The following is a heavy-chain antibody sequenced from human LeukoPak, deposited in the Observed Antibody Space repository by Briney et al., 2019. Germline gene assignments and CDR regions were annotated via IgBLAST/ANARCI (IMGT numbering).Heavy chain of an antibody. CDR2: INPDSGGT. CDR3: ARGRYCSDGNCYHNWFDP. V-gene: IGHV1-2*02. CDR1: GYTFTGYY. Sequence: ASVKVSCKASGYTFTGYYMHWVRQAPGQGPEWMGWINPDSGGTDYAQKFQGRVTMTRDTSINTAYMELSSLRSDDTAVYYCARGRYCSDGNCYHNWFDPWGQGTLVTVSS. D-gene: IGHD2-15*01. J-gene: IGHJ5*02.